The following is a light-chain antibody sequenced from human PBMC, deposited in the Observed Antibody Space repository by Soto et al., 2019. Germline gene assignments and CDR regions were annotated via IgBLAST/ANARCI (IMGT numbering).Light chain of an antibody. Sequence: QSVLTQPPSVSGAPGQRVTMSCTGNSFNIGAGYDVQWYQHLPGTAPKLLIYANNNRASGVPDRFSASKSGTSASLAITGLQTEDEADYYCQSYDTSVSGLEVFGTGTKLTVL. J-gene: IGLJ1*01. CDR3: QSYDTSVSGLEV. CDR1: SFNIGAGYD. V-gene: IGLV1-40*01. CDR2: ANN.